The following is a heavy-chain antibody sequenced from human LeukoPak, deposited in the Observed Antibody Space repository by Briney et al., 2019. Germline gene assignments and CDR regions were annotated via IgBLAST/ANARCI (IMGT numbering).Heavy chain of an antibody. Sequence: GGSLRLSCEASGFAFNTYTINWVRQAPGKGLEWVSTISDTTSFIYYADSVKGRFTISRDNAKDSLYLEMNSLRAEDTAVYFCARDKDYYDSTAYTPFDYWGQGTLVTVSS. CDR3: ARDKDYYDSTAYTPFDY. CDR2: ISDTTSFI. CDR1: GFAFNTYT. J-gene: IGHJ4*02. D-gene: IGHD3-22*01. V-gene: IGHV3-21*01.